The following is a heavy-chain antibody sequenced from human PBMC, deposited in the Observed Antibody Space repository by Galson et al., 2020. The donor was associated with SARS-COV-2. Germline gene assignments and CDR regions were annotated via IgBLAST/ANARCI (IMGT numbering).Heavy chain of an antibody. D-gene: IGHD3-3*01. Sequence: TGGSLRLSCTGSGFTLNSYAMHWVRQAPGKGLEWVAVISDDGKNKYYADSVRGRFTLFRDNSKNTLSLQMDSLRAEDTAVYYCARDFWTGYDTGTAAYWGQGTLVTVSS. CDR3: ARDFWTGYDTGTAAY. V-gene: IGHV3-30*04. CDR1: GFTLNSYA. CDR2: ISDDGKNK. J-gene: IGHJ4*02.